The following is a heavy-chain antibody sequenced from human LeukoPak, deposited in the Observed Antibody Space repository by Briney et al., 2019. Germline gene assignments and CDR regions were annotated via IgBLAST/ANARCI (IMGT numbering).Heavy chain of an antibody. V-gene: IGHV3-21*01. CDR2: ISSSSSYI. CDR1: GFTFSSYS. J-gene: IGHJ3*02. CDR3: ARGIAARPLGDFDI. Sequence: GGSLRLSCAASGFTFSSYSMNWVRQAPGKGLEWVSSISSSSSYIYYADSVKGRFTISRDNAKNSLYLQMNSLRAEDTAVYYCARGIAARPLGDFDIWGQGTMVTVSS. D-gene: IGHD6-6*01.